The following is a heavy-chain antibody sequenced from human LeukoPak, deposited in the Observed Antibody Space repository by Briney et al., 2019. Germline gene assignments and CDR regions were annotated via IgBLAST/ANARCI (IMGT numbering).Heavy chain of an antibody. V-gene: IGHV1-46*01. CDR3: ARGGCSGGSCYSFSYYYYYMDV. CDR2: INPSGGST. J-gene: IGHJ6*03. CDR1: GYTFTSYY. D-gene: IGHD2-15*01. Sequence: ASVKVSCKASGYTFTSYYMHWVRQAPGQGLEWMGIINPSGGSTSYAQKFQGRVTMTRDMSTSTVYMELSSLRSEDTAVYYCARGGCSGGSCYSFSYYYYYMDVWDKGTTVTVSS.